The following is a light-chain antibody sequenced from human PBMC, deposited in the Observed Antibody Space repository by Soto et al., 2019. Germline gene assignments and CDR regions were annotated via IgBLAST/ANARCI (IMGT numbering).Light chain of an antibody. CDR3: QHYGSSSFT. Sequence: DIVMTQSPDSLTVSLGERATINCKSSQTVLYSSNNKNYLAWYQHKPGQPPKLLIYWASTREFGVPDRFSGSGSATDFTLTISSLQAEDVAVYYCQHYGSSSFTFGQGTKLEIK. CDR1: QTVLYSSNNKNY. CDR2: WAS. J-gene: IGKJ2*01. V-gene: IGKV4-1*01.